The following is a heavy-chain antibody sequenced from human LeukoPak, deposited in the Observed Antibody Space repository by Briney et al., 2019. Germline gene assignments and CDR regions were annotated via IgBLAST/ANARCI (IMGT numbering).Heavy chain of an antibody. J-gene: IGHJ3*02. CDR1: GGSISSSNW. V-gene: IGHV4-4*02. CDR2: INHSGST. D-gene: IGHD4-11*01. CDR3: ARGFDYRNAFDI. Sequence: SETLSLTCAVSGGSISSSNWWSWVRQPPGKGLEWIGEINHSGSTNYNPSLKSRVTISVDTSKNQFSLKLSSVTAADTAVYYCARGFDYRNAFDIWGQGTMVTVSS.